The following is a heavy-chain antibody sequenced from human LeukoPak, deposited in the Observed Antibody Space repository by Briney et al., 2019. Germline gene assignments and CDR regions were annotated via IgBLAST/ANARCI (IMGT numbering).Heavy chain of an antibody. V-gene: IGHV1-69*06. J-gene: IGHJ5*02. D-gene: IGHD2-2*01. CDR3: ARSSYCSSTSCYAGRDWFDP. Sequence: SVKVSCKASGGTFSSYAISWVRQAPGQGLEWMGGIIPIFGTANYAQKFQGRVTITADKSTSTAYMGLSSLRSEDTAVYYCARSSYCSSTSCYAGRDWFDPWGQGTLVTVSS. CDR1: GGTFSSYA. CDR2: IIPIFGTA.